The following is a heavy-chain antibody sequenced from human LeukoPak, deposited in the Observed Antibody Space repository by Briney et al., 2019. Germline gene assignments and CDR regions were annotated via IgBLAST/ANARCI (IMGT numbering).Heavy chain of an antibody. V-gene: IGHV3-66*01. J-gene: IGHJ4*02. D-gene: IGHD3-22*01. CDR3: ARALYDSSGSLKYYFDY. CDR1: GFTVSSKY. CDR2: IFGGGNT. Sequence: PGGSLRLSCAASGFTVSSKYMSWVRQAPGKGLEWVSVIFGGGNTYYADSVKGRFTISRDNSKNTLYLQMNSLRPEDTAIYYCARALYDSSGSLKYYFDYWGQGTLVTVSS.